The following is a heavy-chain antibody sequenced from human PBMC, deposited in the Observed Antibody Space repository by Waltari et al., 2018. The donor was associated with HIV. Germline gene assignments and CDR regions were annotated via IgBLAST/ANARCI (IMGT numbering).Heavy chain of an antibody. D-gene: IGHD3-16*02. J-gene: IGHJ4*02. CDR2: INTRSGST. CDR1: GHTSSFHT. Sequence: QVQLVQTGAGLRKTGAAVNISCQASGHTSSFHTPHWVRQAPGQPLEWMGWINTRSGSTPYAQNFTGRFAFSLDTSVSTARLRIVDLKIEDTGMYFCAREYRTPAASRFDYWGQGAILSVSS. V-gene: IGHV7-4-1*01. CDR3: AREYRTPAASRFDY.